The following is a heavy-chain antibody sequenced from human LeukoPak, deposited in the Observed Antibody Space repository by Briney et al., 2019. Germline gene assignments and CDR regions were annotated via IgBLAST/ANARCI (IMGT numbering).Heavy chain of an antibody. V-gene: IGHV4-34*01. CDR1: GGSFSGYY. CDR3: AREEVDPESLRWDY. D-gene: IGHD4-23*01. CDR2: INHSGST. Sequence: SSETLSLTCAVYGGSFSGYYWSWIRQPPGKGLEWIGEINHSGSTNYNPSLKSRVTISVDTSKNQFSLKLSSVTAADTAVYYCAREEVDPESLRWDYWGQGTLVTVSS. J-gene: IGHJ4*02.